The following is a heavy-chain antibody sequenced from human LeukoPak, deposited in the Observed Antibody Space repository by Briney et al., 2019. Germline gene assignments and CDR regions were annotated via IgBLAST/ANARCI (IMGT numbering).Heavy chain of an antibody. Sequence: PSETQSLTCTVSGGSISSYYWSWIRQPPGKGLEWIGYIYYSGSTNYNPSLKSRVTISVDTSKNQFSLKLSSVTAADTAVYYCARARTTVVTPLFDYWGQGTLVTVSS. CDR1: GGSISSYY. CDR3: ARARTTVVTPLFDY. CDR2: IYYSGST. D-gene: IGHD4-23*01. V-gene: IGHV4-59*01. J-gene: IGHJ4*02.